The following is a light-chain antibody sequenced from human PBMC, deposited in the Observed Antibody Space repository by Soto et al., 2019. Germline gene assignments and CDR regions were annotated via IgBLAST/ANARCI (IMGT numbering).Light chain of an antibody. CDR2: AAS. CDR3: KQSYSTPIT. V-gene: IGKV1-39*01. Sequence: DIQMPQSPSPLSASVGDSVTITGRASQTISTYLNWYQQKPGKAPKLLIYAASSLQSGVPSRFSGSGSGKDGTLTIRSLQPEDGATDYGKQSYSTPITVGQGTRREIK. CDR1: QTISTY. J-gene: IGKJ5*01.